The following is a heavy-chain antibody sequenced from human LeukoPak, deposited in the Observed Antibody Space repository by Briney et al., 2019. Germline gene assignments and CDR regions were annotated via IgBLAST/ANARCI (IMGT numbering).Heavy chain of an antibody. CDR3: AKGSRDSRPYYFDF. CDR2: ITGSGGDT. D-gene: IGHD3-10*01. Sequence: PGGSLRLSCAASEFTFNNYAMSWVRQAPGKGLEWLSAITGSGGDTYHADSVKGRFTISRDNSKNTLYLQMNSLRAEDMAVYYCAKGSRDSRPYYFDFWGQGTLVTVSS. V-gene: IGHV3-23*01. J-gene: IGHJ4*02. CDR1: EFTFNNYA.